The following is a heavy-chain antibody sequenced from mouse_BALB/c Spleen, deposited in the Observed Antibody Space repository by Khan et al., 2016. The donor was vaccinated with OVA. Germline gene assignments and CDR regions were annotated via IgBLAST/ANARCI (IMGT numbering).Heavy chain of an antibody. J-gene: IGHJ4*01. CDR2: INTYTGEP. Sequence: QTQLVQSGPELKKPGETVKISCKASGYTFTNYGMNWVKQAPGKGLKWMGWINTYTGEPTYADDFKGRFAFSLETSASTAYLQINNLKNEDTATYFCSTRPYYAYVFGYWGQGTLVTVS. CDR3: STRPYYAYVFGY. CDR1: GYTFTNYG. V-gene: IGHV9-3-1*01. D-gene: IGHD2-10*01.